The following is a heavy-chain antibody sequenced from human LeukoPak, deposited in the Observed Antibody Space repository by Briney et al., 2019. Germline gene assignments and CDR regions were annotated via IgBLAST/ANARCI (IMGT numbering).Heavy chain of an antibody. CDR3: ARHQFFFFRAEDGIRDAFDY. CDR2: VYYSGLT. J-gene: IGHJ4*02. D-gene: IGHD3-3*01. V-gene: IGHV4-39*01. Sequence: SETLSLTCTASGCSIGSSSYYWGWLRQPPGRWLEWIGSVYYSGLTSYNPSLNSRVTISVDTSKNQFSLRLNSVSAAESAVYYCARHQFFFFRAEDGIRDAFDYWGQGILVTVSS. CDR1: GCSIGSSSYY.